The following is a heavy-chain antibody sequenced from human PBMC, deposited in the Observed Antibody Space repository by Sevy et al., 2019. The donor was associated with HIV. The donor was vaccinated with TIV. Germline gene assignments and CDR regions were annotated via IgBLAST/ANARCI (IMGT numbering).Heavy chain of an antibody. CDR1: GFTFSSYW. Sequence: GGSLRLSCVVSGFTFSSYWMHWVRQGPGKGLVWVSRIGPDGRVTTYADSVKGRFTVSRDDAKNTVYLQMNSLRPEDTAVYYCAGAPECGRNRCSHYYGMDVWGQGTTVTVSS. J-gene: IGHJ6*02. CDR3: AGAPECGRNRCSHYYGMDV. V-gene: IGHV3-74*01. D-gene: IGHD2-8*01. CDR2: IGPDGRVT.